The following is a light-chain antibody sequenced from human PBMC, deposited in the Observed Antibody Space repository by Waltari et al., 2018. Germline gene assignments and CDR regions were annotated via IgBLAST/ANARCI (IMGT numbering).Light chain of an antibody. CDR2: AAS. V-gene: IGKV1-39*01. J-gene: IGKJ2*01. Sequence: DIQLTQSPSYLSASVGDRVTITCRASQTLTTYLNWYQQRPGTAPKFLIYAASNLETGVPSRFSGGGSGTDFTLTISGLQPDDFATYYCHQSKEVPFTFGQGTKLEIK. CDR3: HQSKEVPFT. CDR1: QTLTTY.